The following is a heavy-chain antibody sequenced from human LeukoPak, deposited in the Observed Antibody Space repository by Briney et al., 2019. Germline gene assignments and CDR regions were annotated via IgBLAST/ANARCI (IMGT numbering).Heavy chain of an antibody. CDR3: ARATRATPWYYYYYMDV. CDR2: IYYSGST. J-gene: IGHJ6*03. V-gene: IGHV4-31*03. D-gene: IGHD5-12*01. CDR1: GGSISSGGYY. Sequence: SETLSLTCTVSGGSISSGGYYWSWIRQHPGKGLEWIGYIYYSGSTYYNPSLKSRVTISVDTPKNQFSLKLSSVTAADTAVYYCARATRATPWYYYYYMDVWGKGTTVTVSS.